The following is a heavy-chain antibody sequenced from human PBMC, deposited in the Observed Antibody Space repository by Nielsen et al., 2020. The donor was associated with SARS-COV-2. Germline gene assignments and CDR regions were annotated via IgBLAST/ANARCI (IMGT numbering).Heavy chain of an antibody. CDR3: ARDLKGDIVVVPAAISEDDWFDP. D-gene: IGHD2-2*02. Sequence: VRQAPGKGLEWVSGISWNSGNTGYADSVKGRFTISRDNAKNSLYLQMNSLRAEDTAVYYCARDLKGDIVVVPAAISEDDWFDPWGQGTLVTVSS. CDR2: ISWNSGNT. J-gene: IGHJ5*02. V-gene: IGHV3-9*01.